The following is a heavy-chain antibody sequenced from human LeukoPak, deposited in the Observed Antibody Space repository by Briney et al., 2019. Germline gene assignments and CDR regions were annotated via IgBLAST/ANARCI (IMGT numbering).Heavy chain of an antibody. J-gene: IGHJ4*02. Sequence: PGGSLRLSCAASGFTVSSNQMSWVRQAPGKGLELVSLINSGGTTYYADSVKCRFTISRDNSRNTLYLQMNSLRAEASAVYYCARETSSGNFVTIDCWGQGTLVTVSS. V-gene: IGHV3-53*01. CDR3: ARETSSGNFVTIDC. CDR1: GFTVSSNQ. CDR2: INSGGTT. D-gene: IGHD1-26*01.